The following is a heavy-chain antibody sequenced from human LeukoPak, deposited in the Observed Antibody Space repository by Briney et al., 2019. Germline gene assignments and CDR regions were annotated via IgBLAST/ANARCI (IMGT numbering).Heavy chain of an antibody. Sequence: SETLSLTCTVSGGSISSYYWSWIRQPPGKGLEWIGYIYYSGSTNYNPSIKSRVTISVDTSKNQYSLKVSSVTAADTAVYYCARGLTYYDSSGYYYKEFDYWGQGTLVTVSS. CDR3: ARGLTYYDSSGYYYKEFDY. J-gene: IGHJ4*02. V-gene: IGHV4-59*08. CDR2: IYYSGST. CDR1: GGSISSYY. D-gene: IGHD3-22*01.